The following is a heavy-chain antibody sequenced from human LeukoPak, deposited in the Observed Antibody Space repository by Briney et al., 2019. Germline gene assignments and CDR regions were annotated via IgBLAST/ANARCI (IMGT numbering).Heavy chain of an antibody. J-gene: IGHJ5*02. CDR2: INHSGST. CDR1: GGSFSGYY. V-gene: IGHV4-34*01. Sequence: SETLSLTCAVYGGSFSGYYWSWMRQPPGKGLEWIGEINHSGSTNYNPSLKSRVTISVDTSKNQFSLKLSSATAADTAVYYCARGKYSSSGALDPWGQGTLVTVSS. D-gene: IGHD6-13*01. CDR3: ARGKYSSSGALDP.